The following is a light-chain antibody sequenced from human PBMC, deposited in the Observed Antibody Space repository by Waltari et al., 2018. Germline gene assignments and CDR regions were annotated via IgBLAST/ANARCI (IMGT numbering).Light chain of an antibody. J-gene: IGLJ3*02. CDR1: SGHSSYA. CDR3: QTWGAGFRV. Sequence: QLVLTQSPSASASLGAPLKLTCTLSSGHSSYAIAWHHQQPEKGPRYLMKVNIDGSHSKGDGIPDRFSGSSSGAERYLTISSLQSEDEADYYCQTWGAGFRVFGGGTKLTVL. CDR2: VNIDGSH. V-gene: IGLV4-69*01.